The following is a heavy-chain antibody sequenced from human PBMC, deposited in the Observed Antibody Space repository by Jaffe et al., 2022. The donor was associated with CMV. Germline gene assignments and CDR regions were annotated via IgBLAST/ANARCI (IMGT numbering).Heavy chain of an antibody. V-gene: IGHV4-39*01. Sequence: QLQLQESGPGLVKPSETLSLTCTVSGGSISSSSYYWGWIRQPPGKGLEWIGSIYYSGSTYYNPSLKSRVTISVDTSKNQFSLKLSSVTAADTAVYYCARHLGGSRGPPTGPWGQGTLVTVSS. J-gene: IGHJ5*02. CDR1: GGSISSSSYY. CDR2: IYYSGST. D-gene: IGHD1-26*01. CDR3: ARHLGGSRGPPTGP.